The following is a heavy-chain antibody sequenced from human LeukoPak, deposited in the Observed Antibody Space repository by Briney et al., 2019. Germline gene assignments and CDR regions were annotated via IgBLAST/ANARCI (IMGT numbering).Heavy chain of an antibody. Sequence: GGSLRLSCAASGFTFSDYQMSWVRQAPGKALEWVSVIYSGGTTYYADSVQGRFTISRDNSKNTLYLQINSLRAEDTAVYYCARDSASGWYHANWGQGTLVTVSS. V-gene: IGHV3-53*01. CDR1: GFTFSDYQ. D-gene: IGHD6-19*01. J-gene: IGHJ4*02. CDR3: ARDSASGWYHAN. CDR2: IYSGGTT.